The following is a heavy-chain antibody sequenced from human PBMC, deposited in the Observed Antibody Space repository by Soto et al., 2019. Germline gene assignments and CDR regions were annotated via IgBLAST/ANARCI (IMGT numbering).Heavy chain of an antibody. Sequence: GSLRLSCAASGFTFSSYAMSWVRQAPGKGLEWVSAISGSGGSTYYADSVKGRFTISRDNSKNTLYLQMNSLRAEDTAVYYCARGSTDSYPGSRIFDFWGRGTLVTVS. CDR3: ARGSTDSYPGSRIFDF. CDR2: ISGSGGST. V-gene: IGHV3-23*01. D-gene: IGHD3-10*01. J-gene: IGHJ4*02. CDR1: GFTFSSYA.